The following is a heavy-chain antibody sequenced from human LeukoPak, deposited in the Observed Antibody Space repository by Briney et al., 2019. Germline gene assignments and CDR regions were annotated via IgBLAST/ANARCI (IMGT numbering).Heavy chain of an antibody. CDR1: GYTFTSYG. V-gene: IGHV1-18*01. Sequence: GASVKVSCKASGYTFTSYGISWVRQAPGQGLEWMGWISAYNGNTNSAQKLQGRVTMTTDTSTSTAYMELRSLRSDDTAVYYCVRDRPHNWFDPWGQGTLVTVSS. CDR3: VRDRPHNWFDP. J-gene: IGHJ5*02. CDR2: ISAYNGNT.